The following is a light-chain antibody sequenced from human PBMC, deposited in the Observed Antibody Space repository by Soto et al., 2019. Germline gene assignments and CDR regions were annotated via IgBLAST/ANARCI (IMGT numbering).Light chain of an antibody. V-gene: IGLV2-23*02. Sequence: QSVLTQPASVSGSPGQSITISCAGTGSDVGAYNLVSWYQQHPGKATKLIICEVNTRPSGISNRFSGSKSGDTASLTISGLQAEDEADYFCCSYAGTVAYVLGTGTKVTVL. CDR2: EVN. J-gene: IGLJ1*01. CDR3: CSYAGTVAYV. CDR1: GSDVGAYNL.